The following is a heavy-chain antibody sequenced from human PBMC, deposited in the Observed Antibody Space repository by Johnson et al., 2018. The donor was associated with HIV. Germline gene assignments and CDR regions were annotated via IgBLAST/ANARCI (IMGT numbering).Heavy chain of an antibody. D-gene: IGHD5-18*01. J-gene: IGHJ3*02. CDR1: GYTFSGYG. Sequence: QVQLVESGGGVAQPGRSLRLSCTASGYTFSGYGMHWVRQAPGKGLEWLAVIWKDGKTNYYADSVKGRFSISRDDSRSTLYVQMRSLRAEDTAVYYCARDGGYSYFAFDMWGQGTMVTVSS. CDR2: IWKDGKTN. CDR3: ARDGGYSYFAFDM. V-gene: IGHV3-33*01.